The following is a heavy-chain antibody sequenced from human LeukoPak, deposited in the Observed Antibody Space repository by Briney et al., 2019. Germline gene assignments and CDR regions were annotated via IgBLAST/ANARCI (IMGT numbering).Heavy chain of an antibody. CDR1: GYSISSGYY. V-gene: IGHV4-38-2*01. J-gene: IGHJ6*04. CDR3: ARLIGMDV. CDR2: IYHSGST. Sequence: PSETLSLTCAVSGYSISSGYYWGWIRQPPGKGLEWIGSIYHSGSTYYNPSLKSRGTISVDTSKNQFSLKLSSVTAADTAVYYCARLIGMDVWGKGTTVTVSS.